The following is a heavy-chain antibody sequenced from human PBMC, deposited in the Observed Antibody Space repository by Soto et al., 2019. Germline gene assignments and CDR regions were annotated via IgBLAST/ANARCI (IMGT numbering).Heavy chain of an antibody. CDR2: TYYRSKWYN. V-gene: IGHV6-1*01. CDR3: AREKGSSSWYVRWFDP. D-gene: IGHD6-13*01. J-gene: IGHJ5*02. Sequence: SQTLSLTCAISGDSVSSNSAAWNRIRQSPSRGLEWLGRTYYRSKWYNDYAVSVKSRITINPDTSKNQFSLQLNSVTPEDTAVYYCAREKGSSSWYVRWFDPWGQGTLVTVSS. CDR1: GDSVSSNSAA.